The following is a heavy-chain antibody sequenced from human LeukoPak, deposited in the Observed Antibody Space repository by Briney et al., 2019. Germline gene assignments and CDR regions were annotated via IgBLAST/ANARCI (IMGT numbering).Heavy chain of an antibody. CDR2: IYTSVST. Sequence: MPSETLSLTCTVSGGSISSYYWSWIRQPAAKGLEWIGRIYTSVSTNYNPSFKSRVTMSVDTSKNQFSLKLSSVTAADTAVYYCAIAPLLWFGELSFYAFDIWGQGTMVTVSS. V-gene: IGHV4-4*07. D-gene: IGHD3-10*01. CDR3: AIAPLLWFGELSFYAFDI. J-gene: IGHJ3*02. CDR1: GGSISSYY.